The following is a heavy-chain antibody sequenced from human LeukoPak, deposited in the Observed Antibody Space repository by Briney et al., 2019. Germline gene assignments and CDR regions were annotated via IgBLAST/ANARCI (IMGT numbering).Heavy chain of an antibody. J-gene: IGHJ4*02. CDR3: ARDHQGYFDY. Sequence: SETLSLTCTVSGGSISSGDYYWIWHPQPQGMGREWIGNIYYSGSTYYTPSLKSRVTISVDTPKNQFSLKLSSVTAADTAVYYCARDHQGYFDYWGQGTLVTVSS. V-gene: IGHV4-30-4*01. CDR1: GGSISSGDYY. CDR2: IYYSGST.